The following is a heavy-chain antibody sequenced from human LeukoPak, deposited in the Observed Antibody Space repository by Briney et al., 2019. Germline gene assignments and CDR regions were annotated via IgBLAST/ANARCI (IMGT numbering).Heavy chain of an antibody. V-gene: IGHV3-48*02. Sequence: GGSLRLSCAASGFTFSSYSMNWVRQAPGKGLEWVSYISSSSSTIYHADSVKGRFTISRDNAKNSLYLQMTSLRDEDTAVYYCARDVGYDLGYWGQGTLATVSS. CDR3: ARDVGYDLGY. J-gene: IGHJ4*02. CDR1: GFTFSSYS. CDR2: ISSSSSTI. D-gene: IGHD5-12*01.